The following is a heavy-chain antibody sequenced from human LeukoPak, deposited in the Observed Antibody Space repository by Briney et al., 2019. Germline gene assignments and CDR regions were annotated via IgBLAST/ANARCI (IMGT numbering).Heavy chain of an antibody. V-gene: IGHV5-51*01. D-gene: IGHD6-19*01. CDR2: IYPGDSDT. J-gene: IGHJ4*02. CDR3: ARPPPPTEYSSGWYYFDY. Sequence: GESLQISFKGSGYSFTSYWIGWVRQMPGKGLEWMGIIYPGDSDTRYSPSFQGQVTISADKSISTAYLQWSSLKASDTAMYYCARPPPPTEYSSGWYYFDYWGQGTLVTVSS. CDR1: GYSFTSYW.